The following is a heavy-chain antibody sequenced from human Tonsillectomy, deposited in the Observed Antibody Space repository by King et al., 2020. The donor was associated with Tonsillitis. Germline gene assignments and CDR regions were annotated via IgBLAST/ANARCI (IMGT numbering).Heavy chain of an antibody. J-gene: IGHJ5*02. Sequence: VQLVETGGGLIQPGGSLRLSCAASRFTVSSNYMSWVRQAPGKGLEWVSIIYSGGSTYYADSVKGRFTISRDNSKNTLYLQMNSLRAEDTAVYYCARLWFGNWFDPWGQGTLVTVSS. CDR3: ARLWFGNWFDP. CDR2: IYSGGST. D-gene: IGHD3-10*01. V-gene: IGHV3-53*02. CDR1: RFTVSSNY.